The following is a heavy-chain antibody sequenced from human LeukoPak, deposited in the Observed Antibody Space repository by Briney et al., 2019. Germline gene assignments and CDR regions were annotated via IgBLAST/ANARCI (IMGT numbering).Heavy chain of an antibody. CDR2: ISGSGGST. CDR1: GFTFSSYA. J-gene: IGHJ4*02. CDR3: AKVVYSYGLSSAWSIPFDY. D-gene: IGHD5-18*01. V-gene: IGHV3-23*01. Sequence: PGGSLRLSCAASGFTFSSYAMSWVRQAPGKGLEWVSAISGSGGSTYYADSVKGRFTISRDNSKNTLYLQMNSLRAEDTAVYYCAKVVYSYGLSSAWSIPFDYWGQGTLVTVSS.